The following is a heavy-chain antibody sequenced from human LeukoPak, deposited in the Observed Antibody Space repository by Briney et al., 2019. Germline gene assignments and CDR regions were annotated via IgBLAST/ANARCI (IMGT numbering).Heavy chain of an antibody. J-gene: IGHJ4*02. CDR2: IDSSGSTI. CDR3: ARTKEMATISYFDS. Sequence: PGGSLRLSCAASGFTFSSYGMHWVRQAPGKGLEWVSYIDSSGSTIHYADSVKGRFTISRDNAKNSLYLQMNSLRAEDTAVYYCARTKEMATISYFDSWGQGTLVTVSS. V-gene: IGHV3-48*04. D-gene: IGHD5-24*01. CDR1: GFTFSSYG.